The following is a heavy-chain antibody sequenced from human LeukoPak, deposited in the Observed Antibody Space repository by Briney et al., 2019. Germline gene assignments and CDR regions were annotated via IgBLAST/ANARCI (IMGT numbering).Heavy chain of an antibody. V-gene: IGHV3-23*01. CDR3: AKNVNGGNWYYFDH. J-gene: IGHJ4*02. D-gene: IGHD1-20*01. Sequence: GGXXXXXXAAXGFTFNNYAVGWVRQAPGKGLEGVSAISGGGVSTYYADSVKGRFTISRDNSKTTLYLQMNSLRAEDTAVYYCAKNVNGGNWYYFDHWGQGTLVTVSS. CDR1: GFTFNNYA. CDR2: ISGGGVST.